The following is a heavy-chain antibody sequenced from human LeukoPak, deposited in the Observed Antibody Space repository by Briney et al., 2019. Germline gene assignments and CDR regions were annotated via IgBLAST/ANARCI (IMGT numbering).Heavy chain of an antibody. V-gene: IGHV3-48*04. Sequence: GGSLRLSCAASGFSFSSYYMNWVRQAPGKGLEWVSYISSSSSAIYYADSVKGRFTISRDNAKNILYLQMNSLRAEDTAVYHCARDPAPQGWFDSWGQGTLVTVSS. CDR3: ARDPAPQGWFDS. CDR2: ISSSSSAI. J-gene: IGHJ5*01. CDR1: GFSFSSYY.